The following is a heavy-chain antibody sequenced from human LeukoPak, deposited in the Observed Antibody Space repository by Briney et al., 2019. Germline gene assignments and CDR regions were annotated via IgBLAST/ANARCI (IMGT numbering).Heavy chain of an antibody. CDR1: GGSISSGDYY. Sequence: QVQLQESGPGLVKPSQTLSLTCSVSGGSISSGDYYWSWIRPPPGKGLEWIGSIYYSGSTYYNPSLKSRVTISVDTSKNQFSLKLSSVTAADTAVYYCARLTLSGVSADYWGQGTLVTVSS. D-gene: IGHD2/OR15-2a*01. J-gene: IGHJ4*02. CDR3: ARLTLSGVSADY. V-gene: IGHV4-39*01. CDR2: IYYSGST.